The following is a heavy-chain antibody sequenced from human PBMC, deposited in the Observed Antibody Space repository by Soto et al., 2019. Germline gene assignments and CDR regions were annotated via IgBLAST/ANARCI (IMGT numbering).Heavy chain of an antibody. CDR3: ARRGSYYWDY. J-gene: IGHJ4*02. CDR2: IYYSGST. CDR1: GGSISSSSYY. Sequence: QLQLQESGPGLVKPSETLSLTCTVSGGSISSSSYYWGWIRQPPGKGLEWIGSIYYSGSTYYNPSLKSRVPISVDPSKNQLSLKLSSVTAADTAVYYCARRGSYYWDYWGQGTLVTVSS. V-gene: IGHV4-39*01. D-gene: IGHD1-26*01.